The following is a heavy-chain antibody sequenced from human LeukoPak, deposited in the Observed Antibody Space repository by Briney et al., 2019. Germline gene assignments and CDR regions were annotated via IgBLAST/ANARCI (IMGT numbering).Heavy chain of an antibody. V-gene: IGHV4-30-4*01. Sequence: SETLSLTCTVSGDSISSGDFYWGWIRQPPGRGLEWIGYIYYSGSTTYNPSLKSRVAISVDTSKNQFSLKLSSVTAADTAVYYCARHYYAVNYWGQGTLVTVSS. D-gene: IGHD3-3*01. J-gene: IGHJ4*02. CDR2: IYYSGST. CDR1: GDSISSGDFY. CDR3: ARHYYAVNY.